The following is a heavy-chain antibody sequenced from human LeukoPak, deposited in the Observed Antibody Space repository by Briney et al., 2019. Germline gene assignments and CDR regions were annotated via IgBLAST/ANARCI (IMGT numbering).Heavy chain of an antibody. J-gene: IGHJ3*02. CDR3: AKDQWVTMVRGVILAFDI. D-gene: IGHD3-10*01. CDR2: ISYDGSDK. CDR1: GFTFSSYG. V-gene: IGHV3-30*18. Sequence: PGGSLRLSCVASGFTFSSYGMHWVRQAPGKGLEWVAVISYDGSDKYYADSVKGRFTISRDNSKNTLYLQMNSLRAEDTAVYYCAKDQWVTMVRGVILAFDIWGQGTMVTVSS.